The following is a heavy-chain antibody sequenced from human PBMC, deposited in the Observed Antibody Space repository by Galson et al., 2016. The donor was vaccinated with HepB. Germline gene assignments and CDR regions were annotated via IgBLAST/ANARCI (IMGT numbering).Heavy chain of an antibody. J-gene: IGHJ6*03. CDR1: GFTFSRYD. D-gene: IGHD6-13*01. V-gene: IGHV3-13*01. CDR2: IGTIGDS. Sequence: SLRLSCAASGFTFSRYDMHWVRQATGKGLEWVSAIGTIGDSYYSDSVKGRFTISREDAKNSLYLQMNSLRAGDTAVYYCVRESISCSTWSNMDVWGKGTTVTVSS. CDR3: VRESISCSTWSNMDV.